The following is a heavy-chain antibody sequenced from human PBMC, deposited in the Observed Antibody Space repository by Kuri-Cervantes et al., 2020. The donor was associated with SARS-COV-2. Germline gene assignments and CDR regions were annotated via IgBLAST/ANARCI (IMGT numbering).Heavy chain of an antibody. D-gene: IGHD3-3*01. CDR2: IIPIFGTA. CDR1: GGTFSSYA. J-gene: IGHJ3*02. V-gene: IGHV1-69*05. Sequence: SVKVSCKASGGTFSSYAISWVRQAPGQGLEWMGGIIPIFGTANYAQKFQGRVTITTDESTSTAYMELSSLRSEDTAVYYCARDFQLAPDITIFGVVIAAAFDIWGQGTMVTDSS. CDR3: ARDFQLAPDITIFGVVIAAAFDI.